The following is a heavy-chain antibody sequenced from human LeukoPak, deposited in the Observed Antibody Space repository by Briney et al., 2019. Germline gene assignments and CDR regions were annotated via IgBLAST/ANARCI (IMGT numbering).Heavy chain of an antibody. CDR1: GDSVSSNSAA. D-gene: IGHD6-13*01. CDR3: ARFQCSRSEDAFDI. Sequence: SQTLSLTCAISGDSVSSNSAAWNWIRQSPSRGLEWLARTYYRSKWFNDYAVFVKSRVTINPDTTKNQFSLQLNSVTPDDTAMYYCARFQCSRSEDAFDIWGQGTMVTVSS. J-gene: IGHJ3*02. V-gene: IGHV6-1*01. CDR2: TYYRSKWFN.